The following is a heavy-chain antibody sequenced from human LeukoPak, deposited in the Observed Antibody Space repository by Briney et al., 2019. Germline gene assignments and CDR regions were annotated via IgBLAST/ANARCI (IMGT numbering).Heavy chain of an antibody. CDR1: GGSISSYF. D-gene: IGHD3-22*01. Sequence: SETLSLTCTVSGGSISSYFWSWIRQPPGKGLEWIGSIYYSGSADYNPSLKSRVTISLHASKNQFSLKVTSVTAADTAVYYCARQDYYDSSGTFDYWGQGTLVTVSS. CDR2: IYYSGSA. J-gene: IGHJ4*02. CDR3: ARQDYYDSSGTFDY. V-gene: IGHV4-59*08.